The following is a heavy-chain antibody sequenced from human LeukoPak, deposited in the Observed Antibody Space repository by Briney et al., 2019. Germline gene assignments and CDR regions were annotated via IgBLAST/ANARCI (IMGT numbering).Heavy chain of an antibody. V-gene: IGHV3-30*02. CDR2: IRYDGSNK. J-gene: IGHJ4*02. CDR3: ARDWGGSGIVYFFDY. D-gene: IGHD3-10*01. Sequence: GGSLRLSCAASGFTFSSYGMHWVRQAPGKGLEWVAFIRYDGSNKYYADSVKGRFTISRDNSKNTLYLQMNSLRAEDTAVYYCARDWGGSGIVYFFDYWGQGTLVTVSS. CDR1: GFTFSSYG.